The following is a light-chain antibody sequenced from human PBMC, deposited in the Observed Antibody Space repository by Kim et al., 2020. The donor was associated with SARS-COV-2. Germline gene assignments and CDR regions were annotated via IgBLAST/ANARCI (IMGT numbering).Light chain of an antibody. CDR3: AAWDDSLSVV. CDR1: SSNIGSNY. CDR2: RNS. Sequence: ELTQPPSASGTPGQRVTISCSGSSSNIGSNYVYWYQQLPGTAPKLLIYRNSQRPSGVPDRFSGSKSGTSASLAISGLQSEDEADYYCAAWDDSLSVVFGGGTQLTVL. V-gene: IGLV1-47*01. J-gene: IGLJ2*01.